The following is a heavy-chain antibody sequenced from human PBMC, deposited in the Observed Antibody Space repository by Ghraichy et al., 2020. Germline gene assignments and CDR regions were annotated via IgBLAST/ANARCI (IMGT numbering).Heavy chain of an antibody. V-gene: IGHV3-9*01. D-gene: IGHD3-10*01. CDR1: GITFDDYA. Sequence: GGSLRLSCAASGITFDDYAMHWVRQGPGKGLEWVSSITWKSGNIDYADSVKGRFTISRDNVRNSVDLQMNSLRLEDTAFYYCATAPGFYFDSWGQGTLVTVSS. J-gene: IGHJ4*02. CDR2: ITWKSGNI. CDR3: ATAPGFYFDS.